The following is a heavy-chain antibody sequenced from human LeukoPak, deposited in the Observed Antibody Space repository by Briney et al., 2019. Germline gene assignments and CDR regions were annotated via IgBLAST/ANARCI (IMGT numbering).Heavy chain of an antibody. CDR2: INHNGNVN. CDR3: ARGDDYDSSGYYPDY. V-gene: IGHV3-7*01. CDR1: GFTFSSYW. D-gene: IGHD3-22*01. J-gene: IGHJ4*02. Sequence: GGSLRLSCAASGFTFSSYWVNWARQAPGKGLEWVASINHNGNVNYYVDSVKGRFTISRDNAKNTLYLQMNSLRAEDTAVYYCARGDDYDSSGYYPDYWGQGTLVTVSS.